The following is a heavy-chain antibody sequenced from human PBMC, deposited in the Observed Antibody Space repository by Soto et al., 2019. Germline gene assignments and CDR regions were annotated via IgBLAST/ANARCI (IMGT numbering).Heavy chain of an antibody. J-gene: IGHJ5*02. CDR1: GFSFSNYG. D-gene: IGHD3-22*01. CDR3: ATYYHDSGSGTVAPCFDP. CDR2: ISHDGNNK. V-gene: IGHV3-30*03. Sequence: QVQLVESGGGVVQPGRSLRLSCAASGFSFSNYGMHWVRQAPGKGLDWLAVISHDGNNKYYADSVRGRFTISRDSSKNTVYLQMNSVRDKDTAVYYGATYYHDSGSGTVAPCFDPWGQGALVTDS.